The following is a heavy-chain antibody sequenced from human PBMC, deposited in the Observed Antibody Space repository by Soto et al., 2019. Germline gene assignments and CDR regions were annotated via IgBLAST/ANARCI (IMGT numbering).Heavy chain of an antibody. V-gene: IGHV3-30*18. J-gene: IGHJ4*02. CDR2: ISSDVSYK. CDR1: GFSFTSNA. Sequence: GGSLRLSCQASGFSFTSNAMHWVRQAPGKGLEWVAFISSDVSYKFFADSVKGRFTISRDNSENTLFLQMNSLGIEDTALYYCVKTQPLAGYNHFDSWGQGALVTVSS. D-gene: IGHD3-10*01. CDR3: VKTQPLAGYNHFDS.